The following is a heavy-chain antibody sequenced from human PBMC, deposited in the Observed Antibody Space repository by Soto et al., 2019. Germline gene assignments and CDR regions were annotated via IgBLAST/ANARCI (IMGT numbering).Heavy chain of an antibody. V-gene: IGHV4-30-2*01. J-gene: IGHJ3*02. Sequence: PSETLSLTCAVSGGSLSSSAYSWSWIRQPPGKGLEWIGFIYQSGSTYYNPSLKSRVTMSLDRPKNQFSLKLSSVTAADTAVYYCARELLFYDSDGFSWDDALDIWGQGTMVTVSS. D-gene: IGHD3-22*01. CDR3: ARELLFYDSDGFSWDDALDI. CDR2: IYQSGST. CDR1: GGSLSSSAYS.